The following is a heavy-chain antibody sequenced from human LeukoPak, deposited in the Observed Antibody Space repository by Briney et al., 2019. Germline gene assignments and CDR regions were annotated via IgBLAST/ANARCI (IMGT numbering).Heavy chain of an antibody. D-gene: IGHD5-24*01. J-gene: IGHJ4*02. CDR3: ARGDGYEYYFDY. Sequence: GASVKVSCKSSGYTFTGYYMHWVRQAPGQGLEWMGWINPNSGGTNYAQKFQGRVTMTRDTSISTAYMELRSLRSDDTAVYYCARGDGYEYYFDYWGQGTLVTVSS. V-gene: IGHV1-2*02. CDR2: INPNSGGT. CDR1: GYTFTGYY.